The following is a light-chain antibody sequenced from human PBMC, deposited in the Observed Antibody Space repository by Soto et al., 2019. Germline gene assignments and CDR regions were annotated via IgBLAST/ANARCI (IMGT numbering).Light chain of an antibody. CDR2: AAS. CDR1: QSISRY. Sequence: DIEITQSPSSLSASVGDRITITCRASQSISRYLNWYQHKPGKAPKLLINAASSLERGVPSRFSGSGSGTEFTLTISSLQPEDFATYYCLQHNIYPLTFGGGTKVDIK. J-gene: IGKJ4*01. V-gene: IGKV1-17*01. CDR3: LQHNIYPLT.